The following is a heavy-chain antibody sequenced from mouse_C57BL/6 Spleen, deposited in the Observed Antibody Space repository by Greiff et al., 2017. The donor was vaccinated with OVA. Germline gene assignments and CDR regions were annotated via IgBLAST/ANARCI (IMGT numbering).Heavy chain of an antibody. CDR2: INPSSGYT. D-gene: IGHD4-1*01. V-gene: IGHV1-4*01. CDR3: ARSLTGSWFAY. Sequence: VKLVESGAELARPGASVKMSCKASGYTFTSYTMHWVKQRPGQGLEWIGYINPSSGYTKYNQKFKDKATLTADKSSSTAYMQLSSLTSEDSAVYYCARSLTGSWFAYWGQGTLVTVSA. J-gene: IGHJ3*01. CDR1: GYTFTSYT.